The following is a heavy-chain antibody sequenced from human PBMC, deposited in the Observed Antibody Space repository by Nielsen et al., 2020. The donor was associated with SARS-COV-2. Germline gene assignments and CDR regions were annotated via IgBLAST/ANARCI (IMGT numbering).Heavy chain of an antibody. Sequence: SLKISCVASGFTFDDYAMHWVRQAPGKGLEWVSGISWNSGSIGYADSVKGRFTISRDNAKNSMSLQMNSLRVEDTAVYYCARDWSRAFDVWGQGTMVTVSS. CDR2: ISWNSGSI. V-gene: IGHV3-9*01. CDR3: ARDWSRAFDV. J-gene: IGHJ3*01. CDR1: GFTFDDYA.